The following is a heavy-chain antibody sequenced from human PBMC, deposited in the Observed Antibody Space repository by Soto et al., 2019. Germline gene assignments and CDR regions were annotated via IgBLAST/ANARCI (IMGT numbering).Heavy chain of an antibody. V-gene: IGHV4-4*07. D-gene: IGHD3-10*01. CDR3: ARDIGSYAYGEGY. Sequence: ETLSLTFSVSGCSMNIYLRSWIRQPAGKGLEWIGRVYSSGTTDYNPSLNSRATLSVETSKNQFSLKLSAVTAADTAVYYCARDIGSYAYGEGYWGQGIQVTVSS. J-gene: IGHJ4*02. CDR2: VYSSGTT. CDR1: GCSMNIYL.